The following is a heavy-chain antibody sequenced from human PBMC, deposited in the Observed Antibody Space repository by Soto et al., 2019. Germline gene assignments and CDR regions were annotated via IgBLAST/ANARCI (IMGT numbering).Heavy chain of an antibody. CDR1: GYTFTSYG. V-gene: IGHV1-18*01. CDR2: ISAYNGNT. CDR3: ARDHRRYCSGGSCHAFDI. J-gene: IGHJ3*02. Sequence: ASVKVSCKASGYTFTSYGISWVRQAPGQGLEWMGWISAYNGNTNYAQRLQGRVTMTTDTSTSTAYMELRSLRSDDTAVYYCARDHRRYCSGGSCHAFDIWGQGTMVT. D-gene: IGHD2-15*01.